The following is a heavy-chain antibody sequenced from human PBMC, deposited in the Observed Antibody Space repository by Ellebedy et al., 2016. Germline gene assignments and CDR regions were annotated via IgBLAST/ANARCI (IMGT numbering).Heavy chain of an antibody. Sequence: ASVKVSCXASAYTFTSKYMHWVRQAPGQGLEWMGVIDTSTGRTNYAQEFQGKVTMARDTSTTTVYMELSSLRSEDTAIYYCASEGFCSGGSCSGGFDMWGQGTMVTVSS. CDR1: AYTFTSKY. D-gene: IGHD2-15*01. CDR3: ASEGFCSGGSCSGGFDM. V-gene: IGHV1-46*01. J-gene: IGHJ3*02. CDR2: IDTSTGRT.